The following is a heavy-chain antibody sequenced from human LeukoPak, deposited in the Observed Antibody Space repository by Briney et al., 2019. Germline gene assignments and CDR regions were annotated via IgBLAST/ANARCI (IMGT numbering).Heavy chain of an antibody. V-gene: IGHV4-59*12. CDR3: AREPNYYDSSGYYYAYAFDI. J-gene: IGHJ3*02. CDR2: INHSGST. D-gene: IGHD3-22*01. CDR1: GGSISSYY. Sequence: PSETLSLTCTVSGGSISSYYWSWIRQPPGKGLEWIGEINHSGSTNYNPSLKSRVTMSVDTSKNQFSLKLSSVTAADTAVYYCAREPNYYDSSGYYYAYAFDIWGQGTMVTVSS.